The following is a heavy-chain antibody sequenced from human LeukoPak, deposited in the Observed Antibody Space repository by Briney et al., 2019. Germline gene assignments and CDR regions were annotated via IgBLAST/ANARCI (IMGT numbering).Heavy chain of an antibody. Sequence: GGSLRLSCAASGFTFSTYAMHWARQAPGKGPEWVAVISYDGRNKYYADSVKGRFSISRDNSKNTLYLQMDSLRAEDTAMYYCARSLGGGDWYFDYWGQGTLVTVSS. D-gene: IGHD2-21*01. CDR1: GFTFSTYA. CDR3: ARSLGGGDWYFDY. CDR2: ISYDGRNK. J-gene: IGHJ4*02. V-gene: IGHV3-30*04.